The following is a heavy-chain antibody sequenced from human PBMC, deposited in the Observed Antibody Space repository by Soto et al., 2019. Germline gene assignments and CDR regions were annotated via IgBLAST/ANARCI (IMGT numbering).Heavy chain of an antibody. CDR3: ARQPTVTPYYYYGMDV. Sequence: QVQLVQSRAEVKKPGSSVNVSCKASGGTFSSYAISWVRQAPGQGLEWMGGIIPIFGTPDYAQKFQGRVTITADESTSTAYMELSSLRSEDTAVYYCARQPTVTPYYYYGMDVWGQGTTVTVSS. J-gene: IGHJ6*02. D-gene: IGHD4-4*01. CDR2: IIPIFGTP. V-gene: IGHV1-69*12. CDR1: GGTFSSYA.